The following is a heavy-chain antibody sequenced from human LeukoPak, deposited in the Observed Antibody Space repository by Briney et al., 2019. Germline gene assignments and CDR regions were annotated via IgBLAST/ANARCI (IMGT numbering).Heavy chain of an antibody. Sequence: PSEPLSLTCAVYGGSFSGYYWSWIRQPPGKGLEWIGEINHSGSTNYNPSLKSRVTISVDTSKNQFSLKLSSVTAADTAVYYCARGPTTYYDILTGYSYSYWGQGTLVTVSS. J-gene: IGHJ4*02. V-gene: IGHV4-34*01. D-gene: IGHD3-9*01. CDR3: ARGPTTYYDILTGYSYSY. CDR1: GGSFSGYY. CDR2: INHSGST.